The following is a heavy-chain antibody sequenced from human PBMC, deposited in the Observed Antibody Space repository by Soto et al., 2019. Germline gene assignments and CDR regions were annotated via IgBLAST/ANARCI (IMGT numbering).Heavy chain of an antibody. J-gene: IGHJ6*02. V-gene: IGHV4-4*02. CDR2: IYQSGAT. CDR1: GDSISSENW. Sequence: ETLSLTCTVSGDSISSENWWSWVRQAPGKGLEWIGEIYQSGATHYTPSLKSRVTISLDKSKNQFSLKLHSVTAADTAVYYCARDAGASRYYGMDVWGQGTTVTVSS. D-gene: IGHD2-8*02. CDR3: ARDAGASRYYGMDV.